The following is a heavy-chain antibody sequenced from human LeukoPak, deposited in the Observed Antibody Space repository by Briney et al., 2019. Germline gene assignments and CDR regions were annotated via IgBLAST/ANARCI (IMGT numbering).Heavy chain of an antibody. V-gene: IGHV1-2*02. Sequence: ASVKVSCKASGYTFTDYYIHWVRQAPGQGLEWMGWINPDSGGTNYAQNFQGRVTMTRDTSITTAYMELTRLRSDDTAVYYCARGAAAGLLFFDYWGQGTLVTVSS. CDR1: GYTFTDYY. J-gene: IGHJ4*02. CDR2: INPDSGGT. CDR3: ARGAAAGLLFFDY. D-gene: IGHD6-13*01.